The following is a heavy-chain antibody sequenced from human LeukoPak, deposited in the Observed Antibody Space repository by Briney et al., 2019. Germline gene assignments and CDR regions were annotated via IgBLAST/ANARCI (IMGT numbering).Heavy chain of an antibody. CDR2: INPNSGGT. CDR3: ARDRKHCSSTSCYTKPFGWFDP. D-gene: IGHD2-2*02. CDR1: GYTFTGYY. Sequence: ASVKVSCKASGYTFTGYYMHWVRQAPGQGLEWMGWINPNSGGTNYAQKFQGRVTMTRDTSISTAYMELSRLRSDDTAVYYCARDRKHCSSTSCYTKPFGWFDPWGQGTLVTVSS. V-gene: IGHV1-2*02. J-gene: IGHJ5*02.